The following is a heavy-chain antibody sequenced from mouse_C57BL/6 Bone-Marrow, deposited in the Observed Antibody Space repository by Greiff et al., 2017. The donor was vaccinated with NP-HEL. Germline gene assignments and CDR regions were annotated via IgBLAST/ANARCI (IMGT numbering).Heavy chain of an antibody. V-gene: IGHV1-64*01. CDR2: IHPNSGST. J-gene: IGHJ3*01. CDR3: ARRMGTGSYSWFAY. D-gene: IGHD2-10*01. Sequence: QVQLQQPGAELVKPGASVKLSCKASGYTFTSYWMHWVKQRPGQGLEWIGMIHPNSGSTNYNEKFKSKATLTVDKSSSTAYMQLSSLTSEDSAVYDCARRMGTGSYSWFAYWGQGTLVTVSA. CDR1: GYTFTSYW.